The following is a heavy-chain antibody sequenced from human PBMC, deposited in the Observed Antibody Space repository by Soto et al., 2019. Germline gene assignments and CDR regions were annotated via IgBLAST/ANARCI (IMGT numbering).Heavy chain of an antibody. J-gene: IGHJ1*01. V-gene: IGHV4-59*01. CDR1: GGSISNYY. D-gene: IGHD6-13*01. Sequence: SETLSLTCTVSGGSISNYYWSWSLQPPGKGLEWIGYIYYSGSTNYNPSLKSRVTISLDTSKNQFSLKLSSVTAADTAVYYCTRDPGYSSTWYFYFHRWGQGTLVSSPQ. CDR2: IYYSGST. CDR3: TRDPGYSSTWYFYFHR.